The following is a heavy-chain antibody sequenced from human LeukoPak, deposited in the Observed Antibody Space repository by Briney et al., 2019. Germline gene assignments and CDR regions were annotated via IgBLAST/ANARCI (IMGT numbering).Heavy chain of an antibody. D-gene: IGHD5-12*01. CDR3: ARDFKYSGYELDY. J-gene: IGHJ4*02. CDR2: INSDGSST. Sequence: GGSLRLSCAASGFTFSSYWMHWVRQAPGKGLVWVSRINSDGSSTSYADSVKGRFTISRDNAKNTLYLQMNSLRAEDTAAYYCARDFKYSGYELDYWGQGTLVAVSS. CDR1: GFTFSSYW. V-gene: IGHV3-74*01.